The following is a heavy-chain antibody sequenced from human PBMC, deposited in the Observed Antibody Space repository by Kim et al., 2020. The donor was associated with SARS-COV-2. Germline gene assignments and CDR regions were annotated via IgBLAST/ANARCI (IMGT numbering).Heavy chain of an antibody. CDR1: GYTFTGYY. J-gene: IGHJ5*02. Sequence: ASVKVSCKASGYTFTGYYMHWVRQAPGQGLEWMGWINPNSGGTNYAQKFQGWVTMTRDTSISTAYMELSRLRSDDTAVYYCARGPPITMVRGVTLDPWGQGTLVTVSA. CDR2: INPNSGGT. D-gene: IGHD3-10*01. V-gene: IGHV1-2*04. CDR3: ARGPPITMVRGVTLDP.